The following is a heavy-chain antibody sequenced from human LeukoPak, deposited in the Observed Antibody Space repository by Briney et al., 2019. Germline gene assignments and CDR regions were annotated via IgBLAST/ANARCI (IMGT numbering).Heavy chain of an antibody. Sequence: ASVKVSCMASGYTFTSYGISWVRQAPGQGLEWMGWISAYNGNTNYAQKLQGRVTMTTDTSTSTAYMELRSLRSDDTAVYYCARDRYYDILTGYYYYYYMDVWGKGTTVTVSS. J-gene: IGHJ6*03. D-gene: IGHD3-9*01. CDR3: ARDRYYDILTGYYYYYYMDV. CDR1: GYTFTSYG. V-gene: IGHV1-18*01. CDR2: ISAYNGNT.